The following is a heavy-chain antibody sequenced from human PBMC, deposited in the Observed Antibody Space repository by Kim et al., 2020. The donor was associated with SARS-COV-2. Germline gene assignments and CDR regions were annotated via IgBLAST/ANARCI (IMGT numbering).Heavy chain of an antibody. CDR1: GYTLTELS. J-gene: IGHJ6*02. D-gene: IGHD6-13*01. CDR3: ATGIAASGYYYYYGMDL. CDR2: FDPEDGET. V-gene: IGHV1-24*01. Sequence: ASVKVSCKVSGYTLTELSMHWVRQAPGKGLEWMGGFDPEDGETIYAQKFQGRVTMTEDTSTDTAYMELSSLRSEDTAVYYCATGIAASGYYYYYGMDLWGQGTTVTVSS.